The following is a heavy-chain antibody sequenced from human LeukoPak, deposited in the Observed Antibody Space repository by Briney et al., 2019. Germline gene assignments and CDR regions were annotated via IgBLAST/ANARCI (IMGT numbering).Heavy chain of an antibody. CDR2: IFYGGST. CDR1: GGSVSSYY. J-gene: IGHJ4*02. D-gene: IGHD1/OR15-1a*01. V-gene: IGHV4-59*08. CDR3: ARRLPNRIDY. Sequence: SETVSLTCTVSGGSVSSYYRSWIRQLPGKGLEWIGFIFYGGSTNYNPSLKSRVTISEDTSKNQFSLKLSSVTAADTAVYYCARRLPNRIDYWGQGTLVTVSS.